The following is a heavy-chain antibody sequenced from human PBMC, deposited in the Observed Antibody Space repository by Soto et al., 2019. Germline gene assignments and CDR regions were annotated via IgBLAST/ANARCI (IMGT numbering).Heavy chain of an antibody. Sequence: GGSLRLSCAASGFTFSSYAMSWIRQAPGKGLEWVSYISSSGSTIYYADSVKGRFTISRDNAKNSLYLQMNSLRAEDTAVYYCAGDTTINYDFWSGYYTGREDWFDPWGQGTLVTVSS. D-gene: IGHD3-3*01. J-gene: IGHJ5*02. V-gene: IGHV3-11*01. CDR3: AGDTTINYDFWSGYYTGREDWFDP. CDR1: GFTFSSYA. CDR2: ISSSGSTI.